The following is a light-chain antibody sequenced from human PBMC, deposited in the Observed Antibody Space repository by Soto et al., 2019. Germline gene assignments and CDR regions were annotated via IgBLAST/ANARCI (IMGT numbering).Light chain of an antibody. J-gene: IGKJ1*01. CDR1: QSISTW. CDR3: QHYNSDSRT. CDR2: DAS. Sequence: DIQMTQSPSTLSASVGDRVTITCRASQSISTWLAWYQQKPGNAPKLLSFDASNLESGVPSRFSGRGSGTEFTLTFDSLQPDGFATYYCQHYNSDSRTGGQGTELDIK. V-gene: IGKV1-5*01.